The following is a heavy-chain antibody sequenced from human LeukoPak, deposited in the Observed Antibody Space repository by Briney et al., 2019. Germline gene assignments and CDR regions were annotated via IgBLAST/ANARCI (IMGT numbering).Heavy chain of an antibody. CDR2: IYHRGST. D-gene: IGHD3-22*01. Sequence: TSETLSLTCAVSGGSISSSNWWSWVRQPPGKGLEWIGEIYHRGSTNYNPSLKSRVTISVDKSKNQFSLKLSSVTAADTAVYYCARDRGGSGYYSDAFDIWGQGTMVTVSS. CDR1: GGSISSSNW. CDR3: ARDRGGSGYYSDAFDI. V-gene: IGHV4-4*02. J-gene: IGHJ3*02.